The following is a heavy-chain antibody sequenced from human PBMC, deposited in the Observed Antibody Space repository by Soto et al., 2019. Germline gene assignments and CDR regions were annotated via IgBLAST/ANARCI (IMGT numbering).Heavy chain of an antibody. Sequence: GGSLRLSCAASGFTFSSYGMHWVRQAPGRGLEWVAVISYDGSNKYYADSVKGRFTISRDNSKNTLYLQMNSLRAEDTAVYYCAKVWGVIIYYYGMDVWGQGTTVTASS. V-gene: IGHV3-30*18. CDR3: AKVWGVIIYYYGMDV. CDR1: GFTFSSYG. D-gene: IGHD3-10*01. J-gene: IGHJ6*02. CDR2: ISYDGSNK.